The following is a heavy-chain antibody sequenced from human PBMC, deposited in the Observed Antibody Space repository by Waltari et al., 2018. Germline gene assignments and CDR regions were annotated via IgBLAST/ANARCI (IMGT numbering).Heavy chain of an antibody. V-gene: IGHV4-39*07. Sequence: QLQLQESGPRLVKPSETLSLTCTVSGGSISGNNYYWTWIRQPPGKGLEWIGSIYYSGSTYYFPSLKSRVTISVDTAKNQFSLKLSSVTAADTAVYYCARRGPQKEFDYWGLGTLVTGSS. J-gene: IGHJ4*02. CDR2: IYYSGST. CDR3: ARRGPQKEFDY. CDR1: GGSISGNNYY.